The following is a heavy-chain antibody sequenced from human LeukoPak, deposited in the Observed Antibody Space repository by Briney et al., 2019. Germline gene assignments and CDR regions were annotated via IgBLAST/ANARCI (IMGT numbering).Heavy chain of an antibody. D-gene: IGHD1-14*01. V-gene: IGHV3-23*01. Sequence: LPGGSLTLLCAASGFAYSLYPMRWLRQAPQKGLEWVTGISDNGGNTYYADSLKGRFTISRDNSKNTLYLQMNSLRAEDTAVYYCAKEDSEGGHSWFDPWGQGTLVTVSS. CDR2: ISDNGGNT. CDR1: GFAYSLYP. CDR3: AKEDSEGGHSWFDP. J-gene: IGHJ5*02.